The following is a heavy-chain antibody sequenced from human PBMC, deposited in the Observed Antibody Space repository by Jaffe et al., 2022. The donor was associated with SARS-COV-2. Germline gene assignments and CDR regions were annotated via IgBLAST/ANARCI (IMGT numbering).Heavy chain of an antibody. CDR2: INHSGST. D-gene: IGHD5-18*01. J-gene: IGHJ4*02. CDR3: ARGWSGYSYGWGKTYYFDY. Sequence: QVQLQQWGAGLLKPSETLSLTCAVYGGSFSGYYWSWIRQPPGKGLEWIGEINHSGSTNYNPSLKSRVTISVDTSKNQFSLKLSSVTAADTAVYYCARGWSGYSYGWGKTYYFDYWGQGTLVTVSS. CDR1: GGSFSGYY. V-gene: IGHV4-34*01.